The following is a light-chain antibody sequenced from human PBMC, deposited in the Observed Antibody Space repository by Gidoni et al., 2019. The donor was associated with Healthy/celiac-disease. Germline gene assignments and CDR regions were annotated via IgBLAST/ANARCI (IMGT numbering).Light chain of an antibody. CDR1: TGAVTSGHY. CDR2: DTS. V-gene: IGLV7-46*01. Sequence: DVVTQEPSLTVSTRGTVTLTCCSSTGAVTSGHYPSWFQQQPGQAPRTLIYDTSNQHSWTPARFSGALLGGKAALTLSGAQPEDEAEYSCLLSYSGARVVFGGGTKLTVL. J-gene: IGLJ2*01. CDR3: LLSYSGARVV.